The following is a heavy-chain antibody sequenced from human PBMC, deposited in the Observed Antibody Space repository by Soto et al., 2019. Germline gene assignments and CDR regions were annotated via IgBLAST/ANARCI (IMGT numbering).Heavy chain of an antibody. V-gene: IGHV4-59*08. CDR2: IHYSGST. J-gene: IGHJ4*02. CDR1: GDSISSYY. Sequence: SETLSLTCTVSGDSISSYYWSWIRQPPGKGLEWIGYIHYSGSTNYNPSLKSRVTTSVDTSKNQFSLRLSSVTAADTAVYYCARAEGGIFDYWGQGTLVTVSS. CDR3: ARAEGGIFDY.